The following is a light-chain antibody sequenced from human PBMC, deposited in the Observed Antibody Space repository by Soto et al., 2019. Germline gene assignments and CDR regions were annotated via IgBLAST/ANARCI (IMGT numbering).Light chain of an antibody. J-gene: IGKJ1*01. V-gene: IGKV1-16*02. CDR1: QGISTY. CDR2: SAS. CDR3: QQYYRYPWT. Sequence: DIQMTQSPSSLSASVGDRVTITCLASQGISTYLGWYQQKPGKTPTSLIYSASSLQSGVPSKFSGSGSGTVFTLTISDMQPDDFATYYCQQYYRYPWTFGQGTKVEIK.